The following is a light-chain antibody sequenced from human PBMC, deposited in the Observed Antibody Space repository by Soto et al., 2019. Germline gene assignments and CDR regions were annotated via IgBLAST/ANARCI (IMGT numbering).Light chain of an antibody. J-gene: IGKJ1*01. Sequence: EIVLTQAPGTLSFSPGERATLSCRASQSGSSSSLAWYQQKPGQAPTLLIYGASSRATGIPDRFSGSGSGPDFTLTITKLEPEDFAVYYCQQYQTFGQGTKVDIK. CDR2: GAS. V-gene: IGKV3-20*01. CDR1: QSGSSSS. CDR3: QQYQT.